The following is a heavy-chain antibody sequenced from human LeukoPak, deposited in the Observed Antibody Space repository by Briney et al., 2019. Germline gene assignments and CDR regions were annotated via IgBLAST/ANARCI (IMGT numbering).Heavy chain of an antibody. D-gene: IGHD6-13*01. CDR1: GYTFTIYD. J-gene: IGHJ6*02. CDR3: ARVGAAAGKRYYYSYYGMDV. V-gene: IGHV1-8*01. CDR2: MNPNSGNT. Sequence: ASVKVSCKASGYTFTIYDINWVRQATGQGLEWMGWMNPNSGNTGYAQKFQGRVTMNRNTSISTAYMELSSLRSEDTAVYYCARVGAAAGKRYYYSYYGMDVWGQGTTVTVSS.